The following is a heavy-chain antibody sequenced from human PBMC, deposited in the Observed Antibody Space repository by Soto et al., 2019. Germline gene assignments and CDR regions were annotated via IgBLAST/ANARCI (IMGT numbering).Heavy chain of an antibody. J-gene: IGHJ4*02. D-gene: IGHD3-3*01. CDR1: GYTFTSYA. CDR3: ARPNYDFWSGSRSYYFDY. V-gene: IGHV1-3*01. CDR2: INAGNGNT. Sequence: ASVKVSCKVSGYTFTSYAMHWVRQAPGQRLEWMGWINAGNGNTKYSQKLQGRVTITRDTSASTAYMELSSLRSEDTAVYYCARPNYDFWSGSRSYYFDYWGQGTLVTVSS.